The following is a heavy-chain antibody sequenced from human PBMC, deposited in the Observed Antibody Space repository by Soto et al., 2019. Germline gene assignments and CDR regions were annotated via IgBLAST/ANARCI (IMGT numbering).Heavy chain of an antibody. V-gene: IGHV1-3*01. J-gene: IGHJ5*02. D-gene: IGHD2-15*01. CDR3: ARIAVVAATRSPWFDP. CDR1: GYTFTSYA. CDR2: INAGNGNT. Sequence: ASVKVSCKASGYTFTSYAMHWVRQAPGQRLEWMGWINAGNGNTKYSQKFQDRVTITRDTSASTAYMELSSLRSVDTAVYYCARIAVVAATRSPWFDPWGQGTLVTVSS.